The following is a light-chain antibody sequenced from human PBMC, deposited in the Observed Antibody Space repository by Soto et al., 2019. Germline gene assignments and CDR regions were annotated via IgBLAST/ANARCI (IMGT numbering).Light chain of an antibody. CDR2: QAS. V-gene: IGKV1-5*03. Sequence: DIQMTQFPSTLSASVGDRVIITCRASQSINTWLAWYQKKAGKAPKLLIYQASSLQSGVPSRFSGSGSGTDFTLTISSLKPDDFATYYCQQYSSYSVFTFGQGTKLEIK. CDR3: QQYSSYSVFT. CDR1: QSINTW. J-gene: IGKJ2*01.